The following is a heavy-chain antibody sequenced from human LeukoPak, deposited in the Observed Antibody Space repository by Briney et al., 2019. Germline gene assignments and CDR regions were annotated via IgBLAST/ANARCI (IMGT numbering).Heavy chain of an antibody. V-gene: IGHV3-53*01. J-gene: IGHJ4*02. D-gene: IGHD1-26*01. Sequence: AGSLRLSCAASGCTLSSNYMSWVRQAPGKGLEWVLVIYSGGSTYNADSVKGRFTISRDNSKNTLYLQMNSLRAEDTAVYYCVRDSVGLYYFNYWGQGTLATVSS. CDR1: GCTLSSNY. CDR2: IYSGGST. CDR3: VRDSVGLYYFNY.